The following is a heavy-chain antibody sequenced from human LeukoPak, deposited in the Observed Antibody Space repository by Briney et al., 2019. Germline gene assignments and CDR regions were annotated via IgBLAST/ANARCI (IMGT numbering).Heavy chain of an antibody. J-gene: IGHJ4*02. Sequence: ASVKVSCKASGYTFTGYYMHWVRQAPGQGLEWMGWINPNSGGTNYAQKFQGRVTMTRDTSISTAYMELSSLRSEDTAVYYCATLDYGFDYWGQGTLVTVSS. D-gene: IGHD3-10*01. CDR3: ATLDYGFDY. CDR1: GYTFTGYY. CDR2: INPNSGGT. V-gene: IGHV1-2*02.